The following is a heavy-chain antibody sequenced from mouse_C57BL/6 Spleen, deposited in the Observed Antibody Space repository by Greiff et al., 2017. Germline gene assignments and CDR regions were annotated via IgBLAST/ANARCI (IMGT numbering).Heavy chain of an antibody. Sequence: QVQLKQSGAELVRPGASVSLSCKASGYTFTDYEMHWVKQTPVHGLEWIGAIDPETGGTAYNQKFKCKAILTADKSSSTAYMELRSLTSEDSAVYYCTRGEYSNYVYFDYWGQGTTLTVSS. V-gene: IGHV1-15*01. CDR1: GYTFTDYE. J-gene: IGHJ2*01. D-gene: IGHD2-5*01. CDR2: IDPETGGT. CDR3: TRGEYSNYVYFDY.